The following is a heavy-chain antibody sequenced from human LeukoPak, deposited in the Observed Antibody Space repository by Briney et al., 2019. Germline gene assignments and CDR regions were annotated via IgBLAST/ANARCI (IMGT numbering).Heavy chain of an antibody. J-gene: IGHJ4*02. CDR3: ASGTLNYDILTGYLDY. D-gene: IGHD3-9*01. CDR2: IYYSGST. CDR1: GGSISSYY. Sequence: KASETLSLTCTVSGGSISSYYWSWIRQPPGKGLEWIGYIYYSGSTNYNPSLKSRVTISVDTSKNQFSLKLSSVTAADTAVYYCASGTLNYDILTGYLDYWGQGTLVTVSS. V-gene: IGHV4-59*01.